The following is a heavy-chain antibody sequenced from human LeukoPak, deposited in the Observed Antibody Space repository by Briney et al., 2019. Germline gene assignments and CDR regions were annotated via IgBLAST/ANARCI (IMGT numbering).Heavy chain of an antibody. J-gene: IGHJ4*02. Sequence: SETLSLTCAVYGGSFSGYYWSWIRQPPGRGLEWIGEINHSGSTNYNPSLKSRVTISVDTSKNQFSLKLSSVTAADTAVYYCARGLWFGESGLDYWGQGTLVTVSS. CDR2: INHSGST. V-gene: IGHV4-34*01. D-gene: IGHD3-10*01. CDR1: GGSFSGYY. CDR3: ARGLWFGESGLDY.